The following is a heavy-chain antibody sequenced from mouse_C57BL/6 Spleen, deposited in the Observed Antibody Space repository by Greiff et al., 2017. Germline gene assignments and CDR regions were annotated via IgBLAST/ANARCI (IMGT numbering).Heavy chain of an antibody. CDR3: ARHYGSLSLDFDG. V-gene: IGHV1-85*01. CDR2: IYSRDGST. Sequence: VQLQQSGPELVKPGASVKLSCKASGYTFPSYDINWVKQRPGQGLEWIGWIYSRDGSTKYNEKFKGKATLTVDTSSSTAYMELHSLTSEDSAVYFCARHYGSLSLDFDGWGTGTTVTVSS. J-gene: IGHJ1*03. CDR1: GYTFPSYD. D-gene: IGHD1-1*01.